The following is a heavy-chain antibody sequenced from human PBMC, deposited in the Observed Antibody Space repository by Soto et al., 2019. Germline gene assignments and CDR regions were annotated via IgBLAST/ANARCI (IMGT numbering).Heavy chain of an antibody. V-gene: IGHV3-30*18. CDR2: ISYDGTNN. D-gene: IGHD2-15*01. CDR3: AKGDCSGGSCYFSAFDI. Sequence: PGGSLRLSCAASGFTFSSYGMHWVRQAPGKGLEWVAVISYDGTNNYYTESVKGRFTISRDNSKNTLFLQMNSQRAEDTAVYFCAKGDCSGGSCYFSAFDIWGQGTMVTVSS. CDR1: GFTFSSYG. J-gene: IGHJ3*02.